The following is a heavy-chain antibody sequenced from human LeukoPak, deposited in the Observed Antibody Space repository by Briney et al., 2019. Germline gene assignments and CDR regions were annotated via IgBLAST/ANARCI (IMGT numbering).Heavy chain of an antibody. Sequence: GGSLRLSCTASGFTFSSYSMNWVRQAPGKGLEWVSSISSSSSYIYYADSVKGRFTISRDNAKNSLYLQMNSLRAEDTAVYYCARAYPPFAAIFDYWGQGTLVTVSS. D-gene: IGHD2-2*01. CDR2: ISSSSSYI. V-gene: IGHV3-21*01. CDR3: ARAYPPFAAIFDY. J-gene: IGHJ4*02. CDR1: GFTFSSYS.